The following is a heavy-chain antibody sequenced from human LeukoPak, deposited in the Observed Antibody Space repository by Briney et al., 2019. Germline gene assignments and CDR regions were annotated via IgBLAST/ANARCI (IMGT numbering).Heavy chain of an antibody. CDR2: ISSSGSTI. CDR1: GFTFSSYE. Sequence: PGGSLRLSCAASGFTFSSYEMNWVRQAPGKGLEWVSYISSSGSTIYYADSVKGRFNISRDNAKNSLYLQMTSLRAEDTAVYYCALTLVGAQPLDYWGQGTLVTVSS. J-gene: IGHJ4*02. CDR3: ALTLVGAQPLDY. V-gene: IGHV3-48*03. D-gene: IGHD1-26*01.